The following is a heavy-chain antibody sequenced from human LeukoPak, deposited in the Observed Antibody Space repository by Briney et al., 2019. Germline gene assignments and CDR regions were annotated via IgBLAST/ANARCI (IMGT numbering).Heavy chain of an antibody. Sequence: ASVKVSCKAPGYTFTGYYMHWVRQAPGQGLEWMGWINPNSGGTNYAQKFQGRVTMTRDTSISTAYMELSRLRSDDTAVYYCARDYYDSSGYYYPKDCWGQGTLVTVSS. CDR2: INPNSGGT. V-gene: IGHV1-2*02. CDR1: GYTFTGYY. D-gene: IGHD3-22*01. J-gene: IGHJ4*02. CDR3: ARDYYDSSGYYYPKDC.